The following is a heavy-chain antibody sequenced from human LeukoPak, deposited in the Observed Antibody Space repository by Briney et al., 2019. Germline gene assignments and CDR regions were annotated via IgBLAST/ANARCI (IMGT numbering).Heavy chain of an antibody. Sequence: ASVTVSCKASGSTFTNSDINWVRQAPGQGLEWMGWMNPYSGNTGYTQKFQGRVTMTSNTSIGTAYMELSSLRSEDTAVYYCARGTRRGRYFDYWGQGTGVTVSS. CDR1: GSTFTNSD. CDR3: ARGTRRGRYFDY. V-gene: IGHV1-8*01. CDR2: MNPYSGNT. J-gene: IGHJ4*02. D-gene: IGHD3-9*01.